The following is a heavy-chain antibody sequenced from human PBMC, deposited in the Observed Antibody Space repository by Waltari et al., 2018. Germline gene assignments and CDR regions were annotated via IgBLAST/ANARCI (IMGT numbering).Heavy chain of an antibody. CDR3: ARTWNWVYDS. J-gene: IGHJ1*01. CDR2: VITGTDYK. D-gene: IGHD3-22*01. CDR1: GFTFSSYT. Sequence: EVRLVESGGGLVKPGGSLRLSCAASGFTFSSYTMNWVRLSPRKGREWIAAVITGTDYKFYADSVKDRFSISRDNAKNSLYLQMDSLTADDTALYYCARTWNWVYDSWGQGTPVTVSS. V-gene: IGHV3-21*01.